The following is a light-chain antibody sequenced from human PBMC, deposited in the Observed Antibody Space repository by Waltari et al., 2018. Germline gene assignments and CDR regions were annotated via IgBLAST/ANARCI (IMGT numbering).Light chain of an antibody. CDR3: QQGVILPLT. V-gene: IGKV3-11*01. CDR2: DTS. CDR1: ESVSNY. Sequence: EIVFTQSPVTLSLAAGERATLSCRPSESVSNYLAWYQQKPGQSPTLLIYDTSKRATGIPGRFSGSGYGTDFTLTINNLEAEDFALYYCQQGVILPLTFGGGTKLEIK. J-gene: IGKJ4*02.